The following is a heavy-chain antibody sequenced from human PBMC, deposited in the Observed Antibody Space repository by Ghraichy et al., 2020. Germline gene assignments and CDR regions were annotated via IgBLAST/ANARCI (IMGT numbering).Heavy chain of an antibody. J-gene: IGHJ4*02. CDR1: GFSFSTFS. CDR2: ISGGGSDI. Sequence: GGSLRLSCAASGFSFSTFSVSWVRQAPGKGLEWVASISGGGSDIYYADSVKGRFTISRDNAKNSLYLQMNSLRGEDTAVYYCARDKPPPYSANSPGVYWFQGTLVTVSS. D-gene: IGHD4-11*01. V-gene: IGHV3-21*01. CDR3: ARDKPPPYSANSPGVY.